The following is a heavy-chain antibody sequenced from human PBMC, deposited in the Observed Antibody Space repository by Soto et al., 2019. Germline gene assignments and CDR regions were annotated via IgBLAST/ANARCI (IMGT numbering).Heavy chain of an antibody. CDR1: GFTFSSYG. CDR2: ISGSGGST. D-gene: IGHD6-19*01. Sequence: GGSLRLSCAASGFTFSSYGMSWVRQAPGKGLEWVSAISGSGGSTYYADSVKGRFTISRDNSKNTLYLQMNSLRAEDTAVYYCAKAPSVIPGIAVAEIYFDYWGQGTLVTVSS. V-gene: IGHV3-23*01. J-gene: IGHJ4*02. CDR3: AKAPSVIPGIAVAEIYFDY.